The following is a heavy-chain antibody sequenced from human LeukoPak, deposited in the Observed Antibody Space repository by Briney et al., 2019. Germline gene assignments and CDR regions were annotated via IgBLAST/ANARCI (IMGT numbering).Heavy chain of an antibody. CDR1: GGSFSGYY. D-gene: IGHD3-22*01. J-gene: IGHJ3*02. V-gene: IGHV4-4*07. Sequence: SETLSLTCAVSGGSFSGYYWSWIRQPAGKGLEWIGRIYTSGSTNYNPSLKSRVTMSVDTSKNQFSLKLSSVTAADTAVYYCARAPYYYDSNNDAFDIWGQGTMVTVSS. CDR2: IYTSGST. CDR3: ARAPYYYDSNNDAFDI.